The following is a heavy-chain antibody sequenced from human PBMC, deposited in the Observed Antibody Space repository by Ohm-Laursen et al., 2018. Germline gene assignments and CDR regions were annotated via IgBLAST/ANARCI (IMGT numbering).Heavy chain of an antibody. CDR2: IKQDGSQK. D-gene: IGHD6-13*01. Sequence: SLRLSCTASGFTFSDHWMTWVCQAPGKGLEWVANIKQDGSQKYYLDSVKGRFTISRDNAKNSLYLQMNSLRAEDTAVYYCAGDRNSNTWSYYWGQGTLVTVS. CDR3: AGDRNSNTWSYY. V-gene: IGHV3-7*01. J-gene: IGHJ4*02. CDR1: GFTFSDHW.